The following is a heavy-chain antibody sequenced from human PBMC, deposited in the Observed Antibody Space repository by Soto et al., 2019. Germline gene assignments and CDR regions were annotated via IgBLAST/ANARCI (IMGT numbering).Heavy chain of an antibody. CDR2: IIPIFGTA. CDR3: ARGYYDSSSPLALDYYYYGMDV. J-gene: IGHJ6*02. D-gene: IGHD3-22*01. Sequence: QVQLVQSGAEVKKPGSSVKVSCKASGGTFSSYAISWVRQAPGQGLEWMGGIIPIFGTANYAQKFQGRVTITADESTSTAYMELSSLISEDTAVYYCARGYYDSSSPLALDYYYYGMDVWGQGTTVTVSS. CDR1: GGTFSSYA. V-gene: IGHV1-69*01.